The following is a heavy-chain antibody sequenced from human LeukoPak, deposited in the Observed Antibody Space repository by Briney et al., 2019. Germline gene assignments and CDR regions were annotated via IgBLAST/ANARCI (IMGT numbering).Heavy chain of an antibody. Sequence: GGSLRLSCAASGFTFSSYGMHWVRQAPGKGLEWVAVISYDGSNKYYADSVKGRFTISRDNSKNTLYLQMNSLRAEDTAVYYCAKLGEILDYWGQGTLVTVSS. CDR3: AKLGEILDY. CDR2: ISYDGSNK. D-gene: IGHD3-10*01. CDR1: GFTFSSYG. J-gene: IGHJ4*02. V-gene: IGHV3-30*18.